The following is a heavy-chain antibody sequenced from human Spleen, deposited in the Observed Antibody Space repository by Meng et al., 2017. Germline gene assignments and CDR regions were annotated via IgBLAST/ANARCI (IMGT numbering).Heavy chain of an antibody. V-gene: IGHV3-30*03. CDR1: GFTFSSYA. CDR2: ISYDGSDK. Sequence: VQLLESGGGLVQPGGSLRLSCAASGFTFSSYAMSWVRQAPGKGLEWVAVISYDGSDKYYANSVKGRFTISRDNSKNTLYLQTNSLRAEDTAVYYCTDFDYWGQGTLVTVSS. CDR3: TDFDY. J-gene: IGHJ4*02.